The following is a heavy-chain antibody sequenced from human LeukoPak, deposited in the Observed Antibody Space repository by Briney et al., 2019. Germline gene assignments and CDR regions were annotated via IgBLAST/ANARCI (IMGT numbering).Heavy chain of an antibody. J-gene: IGHJ4*02. CDR1: GFTFSSYA. CDR2: ISGTGGST. V-gene: IGHV3-23*01. D-gene: IGHD3-10*01. CDR3: AKPYGSGSYYLSHQYYFDY. Sequence: GGSLRLSCAASGFTFSSYAMSWVRQVPGKGLEWVSVISGTGGSTNHADSVKGRFTISRDNSKNTVYLQMNSLRPGDTAVYYCAKPYGSGSYYLSHQYYFDYWGQGTLVTVSS.